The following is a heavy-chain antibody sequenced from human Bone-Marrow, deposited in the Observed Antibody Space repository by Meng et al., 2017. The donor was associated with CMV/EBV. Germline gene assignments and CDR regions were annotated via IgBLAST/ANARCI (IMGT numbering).Heavy chain of an antibody. D-gene: IGHD2-8*01. J-gene: IGHJ4*02. V-gene: IGHV3-21*01. CDR3: ARVGGDGVWAFDY. Sequence: SCAASGFTFNNYAMNWVRQAPGKGLEWVSSISSSSSYIYYADSVKGRFTISRDNAKNTLYLQMNSLRAEDTAVFYCARVGGDGVWAFDYWGQGTLVTVSS. CDR1: GFTFNNYA. CDR2: ISSSSSYI.